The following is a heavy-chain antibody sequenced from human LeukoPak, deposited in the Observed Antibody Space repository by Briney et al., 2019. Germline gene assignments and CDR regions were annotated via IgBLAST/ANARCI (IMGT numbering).Heavy chain of an antibody. V-gene: IGHV3-30*02. CDR1: GFTFSGYG. CDR3: AKSWSSGTYYYFDY. Sequence: GGSLRLSCAASGFTFSGYGMHWVRQAPGKGLEWVAFIRYDGSNKYYAESVKGRFTLSRDNSKNTLYLQMNGLRAEDTAVYYCAKSWSSGTYYYFDYWGQGILVTVSS. J-gene: IGHJ4*02. D-gene: IGHD3-10*01. CDR2: IRYDGSNK.